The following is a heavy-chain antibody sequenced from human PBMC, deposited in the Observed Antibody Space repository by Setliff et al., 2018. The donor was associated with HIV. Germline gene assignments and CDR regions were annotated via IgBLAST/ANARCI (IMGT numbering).Heavy chain of an antibody. CDR2: ISYDGSNK. V-gene: IGHV3-30*04. CDR1: GFTFSSYA. Sequence: LRLSCAASGFTFSSYAMHWVRQAPGKGLEWVAVISYDGSNKYYADSVKGRFTISRDNSKNTLYLQMNSLRAEDTAVYYCARDNNFGVVARGAFDIWGQGTMVTVSS. D-gene: IGHD3-3*01. CDR3: ARDNNFGVVARGAFDI. J-gene: IGHJ3*02.